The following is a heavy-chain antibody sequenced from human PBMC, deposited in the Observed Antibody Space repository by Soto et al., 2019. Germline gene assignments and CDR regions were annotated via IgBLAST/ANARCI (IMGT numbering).Heavy chain of an antibody. J-gene: IGHJ4*02. D-gene: IGHD2-21*02. CDR3: ARGRDDCGDDCYLYFY. CDR1: GGSISRYY. V-gene: IGHV4-59*01. Sequence: SETLCLTCTVSGGSISRYYWSWIRQPPGKGLEWIGYIYYSGSTNYNPSLKSRVTISVDTPKNQFSLKLSSVTAADTAVYYCARGRDDCGDDCYLYFYWGQGTLVTVSS. CDR2: IYYSGST.